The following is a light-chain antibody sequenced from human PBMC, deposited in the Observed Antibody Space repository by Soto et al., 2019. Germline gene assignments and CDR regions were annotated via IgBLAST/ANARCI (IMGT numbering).Light chain of an antibody. CDR1: SIDVGGYNY. J-gene: IGLJ2*01. CDR3: NSYTTSSPLEV. Sequence: QSALTQPASVSGSPGQSITISCTGTSIDVGGYNYVSWYQQHPGKAPKLMIYDVSNRPSGVSTRFSGSKSGNTASLTISGLQAEDEADYYCNSYTTSSPLEVFGGGTKLTVL. CDR2: DVS. V-gene: IGLV2-14*01.